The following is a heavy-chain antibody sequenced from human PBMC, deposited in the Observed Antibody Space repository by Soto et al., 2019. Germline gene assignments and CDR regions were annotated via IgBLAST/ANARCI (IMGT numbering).Heavy chain of an antibody. D-gene: IGHD6-6*01. V-gene: IGHV3-74*01. Sequence: PGGSLRLSCAASGFIFKMYWMHWVRQSAGKGLVWMSRIYNDGTYSDYADSVRGRFTISRDNANETLYLQMNSLRAEDTAVYYCAKVAAYSSSIVESWFDPWGQGTLVNVSS. CDR2: IYNDGTYS. CDR1: GFIFKMYW. CDR3: AKVAAYSSSIVESWFDP. J-gene: IGHJ5*02.